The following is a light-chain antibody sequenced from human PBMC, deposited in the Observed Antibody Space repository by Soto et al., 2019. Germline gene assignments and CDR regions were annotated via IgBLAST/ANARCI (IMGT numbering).Light chain of an antibody. V-gene: IGLV4-69*01. J-gene: IGLJ2*01. CDR3: QTWATGVVV. CDR1: SGHSSYA. CDR2: LNSDGSH. Sequence: QSVLTQSPSASASPGASVKLTCTLSSGHSSYAIAWHQQQPEKGPRYLMKLNSDGSHSKGDGIPDRFSGSSSGAERYLTISSLQSEDEADYYCQTWATGVVVFGGGTKLTVL.